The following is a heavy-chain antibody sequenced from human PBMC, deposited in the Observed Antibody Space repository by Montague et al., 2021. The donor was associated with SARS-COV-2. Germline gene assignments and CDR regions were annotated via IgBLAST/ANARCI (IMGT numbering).Heavy chain of an antibody. CDR1: GGSISSGSYY. V-gene: IGHV4-61*02. Sequence: TLSLTCTVSGGSISSGSYYWNWTRQPAGKGLEWIGRIYTSGSTNYNPSLKSRVTISVDTSKNQFSLKLSSVTAADTAVYYCARESLHLTGYYNDYFDYWGQGTLVTVSS. D-gene: IGHD3-9*01. CDR2: IYTSGST. J-gene: IGHJ4*02. CDR3: ARESLHLTGYYNDYFDY.